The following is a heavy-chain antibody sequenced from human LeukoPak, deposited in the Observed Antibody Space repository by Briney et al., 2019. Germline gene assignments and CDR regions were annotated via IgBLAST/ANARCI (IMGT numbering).Heavy chain of an antibody. CDR1: GGSISSSSYY. CDR3: ARQRGREYYFDY. CDR2: IYYSGST. D-gene: IGHD3-10*01. Sequence: SGTLSLTCTVSGGSISSSSYYWGWIRQPPGEGLEWIGSIYYSGSTYYDPTLKSRVTISVDTSKDQFSLKRSSVTAAYTAEYYCARQRGREYYFDYRGQGTLVTVSS. V-gene: IGHV4-39*01. J-gene: IGHJ4*02.